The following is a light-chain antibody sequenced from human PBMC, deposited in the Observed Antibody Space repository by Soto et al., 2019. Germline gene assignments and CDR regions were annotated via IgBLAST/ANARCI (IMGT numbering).Light chain of an antibody. J-gene: IGLJ1*01. CDR1: SSDVGGYNY. CDR2: EVS. CDR3: SSYTSSNTLV. V-gene: IGLV2-14*01. Sequence: QSVLTQPASVSVSPGQSITISCTGTSSDVGGYNYVSWYQQHPGKAPKLMIYEVSSRPSGVSNRFSGSKSGNTASLTISGLQAEDEADYYCSSYTSSNTLVFGTGTKVTVL.